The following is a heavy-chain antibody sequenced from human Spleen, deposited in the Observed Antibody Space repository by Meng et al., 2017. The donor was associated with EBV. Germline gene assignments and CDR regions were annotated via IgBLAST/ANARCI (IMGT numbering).Heavy chain of an antibody. D-gene: IGHD3-16*01. CDR3: ARLWAGTLD. Sequence: QVQLQGSGPRLVTPSRTLSLTCNAADGSISSNSWWNWVRQPPGKGLEWIGEVYHTGSTNYNPSLKSRVTISLDKSKNQFSLKLTSVTAADTAVYYCARLWAGTLDWGQGTLVTVSS. CDR1: DGSISSNSW. J-gene: IGHJ4*02. CDR2: VYHTGST. V-gene: IGHV4-4*02.